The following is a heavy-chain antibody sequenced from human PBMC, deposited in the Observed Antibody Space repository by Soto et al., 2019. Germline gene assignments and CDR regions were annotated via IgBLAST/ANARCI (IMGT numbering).Heavy chain of an antibody. CDR1: GGSFSGYY. V-gene: IGHV4-34*01. D-gene: IGHD3-10*01. CDR2: INHSGST. Sequence: PSETLSLTCAVYGGSFSGYYWSWIRQPPGKGLEWIGEINHSGSTNYNPSLKSRATISVDTSKNQFSLKLTSVTAADTAVYYCARHTDCGSGSSCLGSDNMDPDAFDIWGQGTMVTVSS. J-gene: IGHJ3*02. CDR3: ARHTDCGSGSSCLGSDNMDPDAFDI.